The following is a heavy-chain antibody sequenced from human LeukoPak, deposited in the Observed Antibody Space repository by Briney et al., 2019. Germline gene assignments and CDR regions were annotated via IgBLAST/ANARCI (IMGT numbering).Heavy chain of an antibody. V-gene: IGHV4-59*08. CDR3: ARQVEESYSGYDAHFDY. D-gene: IGHD5-12*01. CDR2: IYYSGST. CDR1: GGSISSYY. Sequence: ETLSLTCTVSGGSISSYYWSWIRQPPGKGLEWIGYIYYSGSTNYNPSLKSRVTISVDTSKNQFSLKLSSVTAADTAVYYCARQVEESYSGYDAHFDYWGQGTLVTVSS. J-gene: IGHJ4*02.